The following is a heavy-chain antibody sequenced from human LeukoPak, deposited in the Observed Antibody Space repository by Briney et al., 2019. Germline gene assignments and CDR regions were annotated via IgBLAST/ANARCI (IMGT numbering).Heavy chain of an antibody. CDR3: ASGSSTSWGGWYFDL. V-gene: IGHV1-69*13. D-gene: IGHD2-2*01. Sequence: ASVKVSCKASGGTFSSYAISWVRQAPGQGLEWMGGIIPIFGTANYAQKFQGRATITADESTSTAYMELSSLRSEDTAVYYCASGSSTSWGGWYFDLWGRGTLVTVSS. CDR1: GGTFSSYA. CDR2: IIPIFGTA. J-gene: IGHJ2*01.